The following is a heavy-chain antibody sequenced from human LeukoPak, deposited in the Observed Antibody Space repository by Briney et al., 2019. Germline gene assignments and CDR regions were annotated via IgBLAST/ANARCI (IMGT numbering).Heavy chain of an antibody. V-gene: IGHV3-23*01. CDR2: ISGAGRST. Sequence: GGSLRLSCAASGFTFSSYGMTWVRQAPGKGLEWVSVISGAGRSTYYADSVKGRFTISRDNSKNTLYLQMNSLRAEDTAVYYCAKRTGGPSPFDYWGQGALVTVSS. CDR3: AKRTGGPSPFDY. J-gene: IGHJ4*02. CDR1: GFTFSSYG. D-gene: IGHD3/OR15-3a*01.